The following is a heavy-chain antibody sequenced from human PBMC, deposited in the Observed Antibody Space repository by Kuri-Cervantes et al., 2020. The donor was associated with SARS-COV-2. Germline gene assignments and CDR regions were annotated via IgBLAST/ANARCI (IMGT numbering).Heavy chain of an antibody. CDR1: GGSISTYY. CDR2: IYCSEIT. D-gene: IGHD7-27*01. CDR3: ARVNWGFDY. J-gene: IGHJ4*02. Sequence: GSLRLSCTVSGGSISTYYSSWIRQPPGKGLECIGYIYCSEITNYNPSLESRVTISTDTSKNQFSLRLNSVTAADTAVYYCARVNWGFDYWGQGTLVTVSS. V-gene: IGHV4-59*01.